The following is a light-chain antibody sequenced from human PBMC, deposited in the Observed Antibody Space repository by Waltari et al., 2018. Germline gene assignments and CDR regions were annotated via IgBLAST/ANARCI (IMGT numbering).Light chain of an antibody. V-gene: IGKV4-1*01. Sequence: DIVMTQSADSLAVSLGERATINCESSQSVLYSSNNKNYLAWYQQKPGQPPKLLISWASTRESGVPDRFTGSGSGTDFTLTISSLQAEDVAVYYCQQYYSIPLTFGGGTTVEIK. J-gene: IGKJ4*01. CDR2: WAS. CDR1: QSVLYSSNNKNY. CDR3: QQYYSIPLT.